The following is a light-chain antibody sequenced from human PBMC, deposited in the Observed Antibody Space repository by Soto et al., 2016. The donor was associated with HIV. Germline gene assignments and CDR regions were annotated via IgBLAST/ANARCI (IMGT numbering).Light chain of an antibody. CDR3: YSTDINSNHVWV. J-gene: IGLJ3*02. CDR2: EDN. CDR1: ALPKKY. V-gene: IGLV3-10*01. Sequence: SYELTQPPSVSVSPGQTARITCSGDALPKKYAYWFQQKSGQAPVLVVYEDNKRLSGIPERFSGSTSGTMATLTISGAQVEDEADYYCYSTDINSNHVWVFGGGTKLTVL.